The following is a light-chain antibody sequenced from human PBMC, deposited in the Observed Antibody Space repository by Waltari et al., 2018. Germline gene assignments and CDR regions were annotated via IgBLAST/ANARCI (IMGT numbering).Light chain of an antibody. CDR1: QGVGRY. CDR3: QKYEALPAT. V-gene: IGKV3-20*01. CDR2: GAS. Sequence: SCRARQGVGRYLSWDQQKPGQTPRRLIYGASTRATGIPDRFSGSGSGTDFSLIISRLEPEDFAVYFCQKYEALPATFGQGTKVEIK. J-gene: IGKJ1*01.